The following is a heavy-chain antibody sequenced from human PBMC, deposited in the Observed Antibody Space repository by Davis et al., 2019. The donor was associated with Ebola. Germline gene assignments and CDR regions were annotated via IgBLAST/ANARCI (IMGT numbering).Heavy chain of an antibody. D-gene: IGHD1-14*01. J-gene: IGHJ5*02. V-gene: IGHV5-51*01. CDR1: GYSFTTYW. Sequence: PGGSLRLSCKGSGYSFTTYWIGWVRQMPGKGLEWMGIIFPGDSDTTYSPSFQGQVTISADKSISTAYVQWSSLKASDTAIYYCARRGPRPDVGEGIDLWGQGTLVTVSS. CDR3: ARRGPRPDVGEGIDL. CDR2: IFPGDSDT.